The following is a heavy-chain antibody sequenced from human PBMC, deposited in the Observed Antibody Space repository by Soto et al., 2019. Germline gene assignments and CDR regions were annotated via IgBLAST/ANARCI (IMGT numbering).Heavy chain of an antibody. CDR2: IYWDDDK. Sequence: QITLKESGPTLVKPTQTLTLTCTFSGFSLTTRGVGVGWIRQPPGKALECLALIYWDDDKRYSPSLQSRLSITNDTSQNQVVLTMTNVDPVDTATYYCAHIPNYYQYDWFAPWGQGTLVSVSS. CDR1: GFSLTTRGVG. CDR3: AHIPNYYQYDWFAP. V-gene: IGHV2-5*02. D-gene: IGHD3-16*01. J-gene: IGHJ5*02.